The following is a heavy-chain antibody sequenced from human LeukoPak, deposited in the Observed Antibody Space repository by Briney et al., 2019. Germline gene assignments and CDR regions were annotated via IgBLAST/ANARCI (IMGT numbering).Heavy chain of an antibody. CDR1: GFTFSSYG. V-gene: IGHV3-30*18. J-gene: IGHJ4*02. CDR2: ISYDGSNK. Sequence: GRSLRLSCAASGFTFSSYGMHWVRQAPGKGLEWVAVISYDGSNKYYADSVKGRFTISRDNSKNTLYLQMNSLRAEDTAVYYCAKDGSMVRGVIFSFDYWGQGTLVTVSS. CDR3: AKDGSMVRGVIFSFDY. D-gene: IGHD3-10*01.